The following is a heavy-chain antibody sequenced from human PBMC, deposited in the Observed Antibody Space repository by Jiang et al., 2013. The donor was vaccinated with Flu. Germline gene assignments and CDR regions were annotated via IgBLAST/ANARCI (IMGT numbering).Heavy chain of an antibody. Sequence: QLLESGGGLVQPGGSLRLSCAASGFTFSSYAMSWVRQAPGKGLEWVSAISGSDGSTYYADSVKGRFTISRDNSKNTLYLQMNSLRAEDTAIYYCAKRPSLYGGNAGYFDYWGQGTLVTVSS. V-gene: IGHV3-23*01. D-gene: IGHD4-23*01. CDR1: GFTFSSYA. J-gene: IGHJ4*02. CDR3: AKRPSLYGGNAGYFDY. CDR2: ISGSDGST.